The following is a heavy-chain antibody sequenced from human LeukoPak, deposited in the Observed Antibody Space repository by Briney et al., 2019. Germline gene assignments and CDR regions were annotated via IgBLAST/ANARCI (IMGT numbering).Heavy chain of an antibody. Sequence: GGSLRLSCAASGFTFSSYGMHWVRQAPGKGLEWVAFIRYEGSNKYYADSVKGRFTISRDNSKNTLYLQMNSLRAEDTAVYYCANPRGAGTRDYGGQGTLVTVSS. CDR2: IRYEGSNK. J-gene: IGHJ4*02. CDR1: GFTFSSYG. D-gene: IGHD6-19*01. CDR3: ANPRGAGTRDY. V-gene: IGHV3-30*02.